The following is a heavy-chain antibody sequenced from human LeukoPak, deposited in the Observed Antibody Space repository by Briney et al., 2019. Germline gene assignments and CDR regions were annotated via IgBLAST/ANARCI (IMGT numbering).Heavy chain of an antibody. CDR2: IYTSGST. D-gene: IGHD6-13*01. CDR3: AREAEIAAAGNPDY. V-gene: IGHV4-4*07. CDR1: GGSISSYY. J-gene: IGHJ4*02. Sequence: SETLSLTCTVSGGSISSYYWSWIRQPAGKGLEWIGRIYTSGSTNYNPSLKSLVTMSVDTSKNQFSLKLSSVTAADTAVYYCAREAEIAAAGNPDYWGQGTLVTVSS.